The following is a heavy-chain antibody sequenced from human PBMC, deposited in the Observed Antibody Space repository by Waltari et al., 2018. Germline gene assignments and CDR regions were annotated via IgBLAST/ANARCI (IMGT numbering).Heavy chain of an antibody. D-gene: IGHD5-12*01. CDR1: GFTVSNNY. Sequence: EVQLVESGGGLIQPGGSLRISCAASGFTVSNNYITWFRQAPGKGLGWVSVIYSGGGTYYAYSVRGRFTISRDKVKNTVYLQMNSLRAEDTAVYYCGNIGAFDIWGQGTMVTVSS. V-gene: IGHV3-53*01. J-gene: IGHJ3*02. CDR2: IYSGGGT. CDR3: GNIGAFDI.